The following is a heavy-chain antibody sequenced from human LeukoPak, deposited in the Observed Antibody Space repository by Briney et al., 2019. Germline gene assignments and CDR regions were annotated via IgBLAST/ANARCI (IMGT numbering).Heavy chain of an antibody. CDR1: GFTLSTYS. Sequence: GGSLRLSCAASGFTLSTYSMNWVRQAPGKGLEWVSSIGISSTYIYYADSVKGRFTISRDNAKNSLYLQMNSLRAEDTAVYYCARDPLGYCSGGSCDWFDPWGQGTLVTVSS. CDR3: ARDPLGYCSGGSCDWFDP. J-gene: IGHJ5*02. D-gene: IGHD2-15*01. V-gene: IGHV3-21*01. CDR2: IGISSTYI.